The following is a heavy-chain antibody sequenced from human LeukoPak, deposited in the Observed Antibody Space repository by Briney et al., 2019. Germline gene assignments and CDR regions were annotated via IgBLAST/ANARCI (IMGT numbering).Heavy chain of an antibody. CDR2: IKQDGSEK. D-gene: IGHD2-8*02. V-gene: IGHV3-7*01. CDR1: GFTFSNYW. Sequence: GGSLRLSCAASGFTFSNYWMGWVRQAPGKGLEWVANIKQDGSEKRYVGPVKGRFTISRDNVKNSLYLQMNSLRAEDTGVYYCVRAPATNEWRCMDYWGQGTLVTVSS. CDR3: VRAPATNEWRCMDY. J-gene: IGHJ4*02.